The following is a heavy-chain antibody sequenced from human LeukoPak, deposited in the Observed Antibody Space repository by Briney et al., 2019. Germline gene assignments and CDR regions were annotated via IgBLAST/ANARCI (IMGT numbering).Heavy chain of an antibody. D-gene: IGHD3-16*01. J-gene: IGHJ4*02. CDR2: VIPILRTP. V-gene: IGHV1-69*08. Sequence: ASVKVSCKASGDTFSTYTVTWVRRAPGQGLEWMGGVIPILRTPNYAQKFQGRVTITADKSTTTVSIDLRSLRSDDTAVYYCARVERGGVLVVWGPGTLVIVSS. CDR1: GDTFSTYT. CDR3: ARVERGGVLVV.